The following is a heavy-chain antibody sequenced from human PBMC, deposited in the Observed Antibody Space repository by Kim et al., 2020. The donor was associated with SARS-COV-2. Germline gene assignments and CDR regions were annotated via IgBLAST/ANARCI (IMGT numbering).Heavy chain of an antibody. CDR1: GYSISSGYY. CDR3: ARDPRNHYYYYYGMDV. Sequence: SETLSLTCTVSGYSISSGYYWGWIRQPPGKGLEWIGSIYHSGSTYYNPSLKSRVTISVDTSKNQFSLKLSSVTAADTAVYYCARDPRNHYYYYYGMDVWG. V-gene: IGHV4-38-2*02. CDR2: IYHSGST. J-gene: IGHJ6*01.